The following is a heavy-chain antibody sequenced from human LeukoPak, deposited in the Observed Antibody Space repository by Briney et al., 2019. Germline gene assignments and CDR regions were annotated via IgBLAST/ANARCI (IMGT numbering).Heavy chain of an antibody. V-gene: IGHV1-24*01. CDR2: FDPEDGET. D-gene: IGHD3-3*01. CDR1: GFTFSSYG. CDR3: ATDTIFGVAPGYFDY. Sequence: PGGSLRLSCAASGFTFSSYGMHWVRQAPGKGLEWMGGFDPEDGETIYAQKFQGRVTMTEDTSTDTAYMELSSLRSEDTAVYYCATDTIFGVAPGYFDYWGQGTLVTVSS. J-gene: IGHJ4*02.